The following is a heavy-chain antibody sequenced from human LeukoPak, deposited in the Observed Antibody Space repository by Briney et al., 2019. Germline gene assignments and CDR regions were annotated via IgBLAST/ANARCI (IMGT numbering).Heavy chain of an antibody. Sequence: SETLSLTCTVSGGSIRSGGCYWSWIRQHPGKGLEWIGYIYYSGSTYYNPSLKSRVTISVDTSKNQFSLKLTFVTAADTAVYYCADTLVRGFYFDYWGQGTLVTVSS. CDR1: GGSIRSGGCY. J-gene: IGHJ4*02. D-gene: IGHD3-10*01. CDR2: IYYSGST. CDR3: ADTLVRGFYFDY. V-gene: IGHV4-31*03.